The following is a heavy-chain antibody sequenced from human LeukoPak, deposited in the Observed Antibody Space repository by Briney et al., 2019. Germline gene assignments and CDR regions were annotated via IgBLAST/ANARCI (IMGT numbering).Heavy chain of an antibody. J-gene: IGHJ5*02. D-gene: IGHD1-26*01. CDR3: ARATMGATSFGIDP. CDR2: IYHSGST. V-gene: IGHV4-30-2*01. CDR1: GGSISSGGYS. Sequence: PSQTLSLTCAVSGGSISSGGYSWGWIRQPPGKGLEWIGYIYHSGSTYYNPSLKSRVTISVDRSKNQFSLKLSSVTAADTAVYYCARATMGATSFGIDPWGQGTLVTVSS.